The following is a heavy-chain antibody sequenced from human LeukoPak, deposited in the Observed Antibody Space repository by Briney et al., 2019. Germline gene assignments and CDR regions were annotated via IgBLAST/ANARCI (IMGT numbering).Heavy chain of an antibody. V-gene: IGHV4-4*07. CDR1: GGSISNYH. J-gene: IGHJ4*02. CDR2: IHTSGST. Sequence: KPSETLSLTCTVSGGSISNYHWTWIRQPAGKGLEWIGQIHTSGSTNYNPPLKSRVSMSIDTTEDQVSLTIRSVTAADTAFYYCARREISRGWSFDYWGQGTLVTVSS. D-gene: IGHD6-19*01. CDR3: ARREISRGWSFDY.